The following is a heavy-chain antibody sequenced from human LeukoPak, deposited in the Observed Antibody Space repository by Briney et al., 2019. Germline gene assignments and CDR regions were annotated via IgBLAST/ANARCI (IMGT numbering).Heavy chain of an antibody. V-gene: IGHV3-66*01. CDR3: ARDRTMVRGVPAFDY. CDR2: IYSGGST. J-gene: IGHJ4*02. D-gene: IGHD3-10*01. CDR1: GFTVSSNY. Sequence: GGSLRLSCAASGFTVSSNYMSWVRQAPGKGLEWVSVIYSGGSTYYADSAKGRFTISRDNSKNTLYLQMNSLRAEDTAVYYCARDRTMVRGVPAFDYWGQGTLVTVSS.